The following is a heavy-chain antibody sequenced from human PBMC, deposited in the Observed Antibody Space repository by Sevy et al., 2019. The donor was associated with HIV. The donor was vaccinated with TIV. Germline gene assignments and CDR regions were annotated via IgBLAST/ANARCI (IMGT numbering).Heavy chain of an antibody. V-gene: IGHV3-23*01. D-gene: IGHD2-8*01. CDR2: FSFGCGKI. CDR1: GFTFSKYS. J-gene: IGHJ4*02. CDR3: AREGCTKPHDY. Sequence: GGSLGLSCVASGFTFSKYSMSWVRQTPGKGLEWVATFSFGCGKINYADSVKGRFTISRDDSRNTFYLQMNSLRAEDTAIYYCAREGCTKPHDYWGQGTLVTVSS.